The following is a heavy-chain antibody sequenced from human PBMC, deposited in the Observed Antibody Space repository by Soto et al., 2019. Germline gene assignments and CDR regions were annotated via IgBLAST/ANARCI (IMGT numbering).Heavy chain of an antibody. CDR1: GYRFSDYP. J-gene: IGHJ5*02. V-gene: IGHV1-3*04. Sequence: VQLVQSGAEVMQPGASVKLSCKASGYRFSDYPIHWLRQAPGQGLEWMAWINTGKGHTKYSQKSQGRVTLSSDTSASTAYMHLSTLRSNDTAIYYCAPDPWTPTRNWFDPGGQGTLVTVSS. CDR3: APDPWTPTRNWFDP. CDR2: INTGKGHT. D-gene: IGHD3-3*01.